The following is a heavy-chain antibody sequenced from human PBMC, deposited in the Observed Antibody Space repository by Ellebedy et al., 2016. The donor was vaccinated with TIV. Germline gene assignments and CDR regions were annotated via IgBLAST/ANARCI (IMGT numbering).Heavy chain of an antibody. Sequence: SETLSLXXAVSGTSISTAGFYWSWIRQHPGKALEWLGYISDSGTTYYNPSLQSRVAISLDTSKNQLSLKLTSVTAADTAVYFCARESIRSGSPFDSWGPGTLVSVTS. CDR1: GTSISTAGFY. V-gene: IGHV4-31*11. CDR2: ISDSGTT. CDR3: ARESIRSGSPFDS. D-gene: IGHD1-1*01. J-gene: IGHJ4*02.